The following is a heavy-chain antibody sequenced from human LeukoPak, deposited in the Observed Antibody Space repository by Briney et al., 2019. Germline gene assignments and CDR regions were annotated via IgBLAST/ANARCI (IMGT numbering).Heavy chain of an antibody. CDR2: IRYDGSEK. CDR1: GFTFSTYG. J-gene: IGHJ4*02. Sequence: GGSLRLSCEVSGFTFSTYGMHWVRQAPGKGLEWVAYIRYDGSEKYYADSVKGRFTISRDNSKNTVYLQMNSLRPEDTAVYYCARQGRTYYYDSSGYYLDYWGQGTLVTVSS. V-gene: IGHV3-30*02. CDR3: ARQGRTYYYDSSGYYLDY. D-gene: IGHD3-22*01.